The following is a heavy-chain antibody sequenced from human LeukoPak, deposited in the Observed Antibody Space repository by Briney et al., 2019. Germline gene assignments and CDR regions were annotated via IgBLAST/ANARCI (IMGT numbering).Heavy chain of an antibody. V-gene: IGHV4-59*08. J-gene: IGHJ4*02. CDR2: ISYSGTT. D-gene: IGHD6-19*01. Sequence: SETLSLTCTVSGGSISGYYWSWIRQPPGKGLEWIGFISYSGTTNYNPSLKSRVTISLDTSKKQFSLKLSSVSAADTAAYYCAGGDSSGWTDFDYWGQGTLVTVSS. CDR3: AGGDSSGWTDFDY. CDR1: GGSISGYY.